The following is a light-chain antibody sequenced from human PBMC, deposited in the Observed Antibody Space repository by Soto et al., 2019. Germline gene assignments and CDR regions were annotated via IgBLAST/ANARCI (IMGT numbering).Light chain of an antibody. V-gene: IGKV3-20*01. CDR2: GAS. J-gene: IGKJ1*01. CDR3: QQYGSSPWT. Sequence: EIVLTQSPGTLSLSPGERATLSCRASQSVTSGFLAWYQQKPGQAPRLLIYGASSRATGIPDRISGSGSGTDFTLTISRLEPEDFAVYYCQQYGSSPWTFGQGTKVEIK. CDR1: QSVTSGF.